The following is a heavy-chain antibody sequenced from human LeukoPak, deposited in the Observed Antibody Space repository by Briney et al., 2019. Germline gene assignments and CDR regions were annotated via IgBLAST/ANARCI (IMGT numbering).Heavy chain of an antibody. CDR1: GDSISSHY. V-gene: IGHV4-59*11. CDR2: IHYSGTT. J-gene: IGHJ4*02. CDR3: ARGGWSLDY. D-gene: IGHD2-15*01. Sequence: PWETLSLTCSVSGDSISSHYWTWIRQPPGKGLEWIGYIHYSGTTNYNPSLKSRITTSLDTSKNQFSLKLNSGTAGDTAVYYCARGGWSLDYWGQGTLVTVSS.